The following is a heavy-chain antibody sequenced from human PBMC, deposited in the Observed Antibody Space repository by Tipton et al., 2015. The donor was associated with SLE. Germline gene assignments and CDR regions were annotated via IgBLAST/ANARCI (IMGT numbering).Heavy chain of an antibody. V-gene: IGHV4-34*01. CDR2: ISHSGGT. Sequence: TLSLTCAVYGGSFSGYYWSWIRQPPGKGLEWIGEISHSGGTNYNPSLKSRVTISVDTSKNQFSLKLSSVTAADTAVYYCARGDWYFDLWGRGTLVTVSS. CDR3: ARGDWYFDL. CDR1: GGSFSGYY. J-gene: IGHJ2*01.